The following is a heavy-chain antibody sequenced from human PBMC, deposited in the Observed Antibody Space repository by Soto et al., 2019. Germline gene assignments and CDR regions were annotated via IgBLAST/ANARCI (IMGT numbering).Heavy chain of an antibody. Sequence: QVQLVESGGGVVQPGRSLRLSCAASGFTFSSYGMHWVRQAPGKGLEWVAVISYDGSNKYYADSVKGRFTISRDNSKNTLYLQMNSLRAEDTAVYYCAKVSSGQQYNWFDPWCQGTLVTVSS. J-gene: IGHJ5*02. CDR1: GFTFSSYG. V-gene: IGHV3-30*18. CDR2: ISYDGSNK. CDR3: AKVSSGQQYNWFDP. D-gene: IGHD6-19*01.